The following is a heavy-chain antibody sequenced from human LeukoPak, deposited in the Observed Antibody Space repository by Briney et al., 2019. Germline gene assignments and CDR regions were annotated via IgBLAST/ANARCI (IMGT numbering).Heavy chain of an antibody. CDR3: ARDGGLWFGELSAFDY. D-gene: IGHD3-10*01. J-gene: IGHJ4*02. Sequence: SETLSLTCTVSGGSISSYYWSWIRQPPGKGLEWIGSIYHSGSTYYNPSLKSRVTISVDTSKNQFSLKLSSVTAAHTAVYYCARDGGLWFGELSAFDYWGQGTLVTVSS. V-gene: IGHV4-38-2*02. CDR1: GGSISSYY. CDR2: IYHSGST.